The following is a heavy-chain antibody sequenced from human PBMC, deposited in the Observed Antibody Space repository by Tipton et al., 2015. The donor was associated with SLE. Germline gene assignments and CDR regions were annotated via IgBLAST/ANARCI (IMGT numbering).Heavy chain of an antibody. CDR2: IYTSGST. D-gene: IGHD3-10*01. V-gene: IGHV4-4*07. CDR1: GSSISGYY. CDR3: ARSSGMVDY. J-gene: IGHJ4*02. Sequence: GLVKPSETLSLTCTVSGSSISGYYWSWIRQPAGKGLGWIGRIYTSGSTNYNPSLKSRVTMSVDTSKNQFSLKLSSVTAADTAVYYCARSSGMVDYWGQGTLVTASS.